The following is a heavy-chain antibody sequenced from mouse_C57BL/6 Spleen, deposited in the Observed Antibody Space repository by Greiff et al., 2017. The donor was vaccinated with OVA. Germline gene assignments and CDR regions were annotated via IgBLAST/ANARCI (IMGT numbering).Heavy chain of an antibody. CDR3: ASGYDGIDD. CDR2: IDPSDSYT. CDR1: GYTFTSYW. V-gene: IGHV1-69*01. J-gene: IGHJ2*01. D-gene: IGHD2-2*01. Sequence: QVQLQQSGAELVMPGASVKLSCKASGYTFTSYWMHWVKQRPGQGLEWIGEIDPSDSYTNYNQKFKGKSTLTVDKSSSTAYMQLSSLTSEDSAVYYCASGYDGIDDWGQGTTLTVSS.